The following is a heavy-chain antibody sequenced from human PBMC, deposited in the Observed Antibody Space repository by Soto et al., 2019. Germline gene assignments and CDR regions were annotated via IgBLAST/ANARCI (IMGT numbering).Heavy chain of an antibody. CDR1: GFTFSSNA. D-gene: IGHD3-22*01. CDR3: ARDPPDYYDSSGYFDFDQ. CDR2: LWYDGSNE. V-gene: IGHV3-33*01. Sequence: GLSIRRSWSPAGFTFSSNAMHWFRQAPGKGLEWLAGLWYDGSNEYYADSVKGRFTISRDNSKNTLYLQMNSLRAEDTAVYYCARDPPDYYDSSGYFDFDQWGQGTLVTVSS. J-gene: IGHJ4*02.